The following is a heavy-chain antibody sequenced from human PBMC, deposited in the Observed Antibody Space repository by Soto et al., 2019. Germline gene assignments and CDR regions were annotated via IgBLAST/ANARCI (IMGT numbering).Heavy chain of an antibody. CDR1: GGSISSSSYY. CDR2: IYYSGST. Sequence: QLQLQEAGPGLVKPSETLSLTCTVSGGSISSSSYYWGWIRQPPGKGLEWIGSIYYSGSTYYNPSLKSRVTISVDTSKNQFSLKLSSVTAADTAVYYCVVDGSIVATIWGQGTLVTVSS. V-gene: IGHV4-39*01. J-gene: IGHJ4*02. D-gene: IGHD5-12*01. CDR3: VVDGSIVATI.